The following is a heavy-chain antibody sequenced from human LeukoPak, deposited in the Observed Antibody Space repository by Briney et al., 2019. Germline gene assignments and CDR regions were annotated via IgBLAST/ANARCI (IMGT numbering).Heavy chain of an antibody. CDR2: IYHSGST. Sequence: PSETLSLTCAVSGYSISSGYYWGWIRQPPGKGLEWIGSIYHSGSTYYNPSLKSRVTISVDTSKNQFSLKLSSVTAADTAVYYCAREERSNYLGNYYYYMDVWGKGTTVTVSS. V-gene: IGHV4-38-2*02. CDR3: AREERSNYLGNYYYYMDV. D-gene: IGHD4-11*01. J-gene: IGHJ6*03. CDR1: GYSISSGYY.